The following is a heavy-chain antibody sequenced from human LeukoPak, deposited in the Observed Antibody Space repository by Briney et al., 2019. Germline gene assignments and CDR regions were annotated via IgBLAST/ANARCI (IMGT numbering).Heavy chain of an antibody. CDR2: INHSGST. CDR3: ARSHHDFGVVIIDWGLDY. CDR1: GYSISSGYY. D-gene: IGHD3-3*01. J-gene: IGHJ4*02. V-gene: IGHV4-34*01. Sequence: SETLSLTCAVSGYSISSGYYWSWTRQPPGKGLEWIGEINHSGSTNYNPSLKSRVTISVDTSKNQFSLKLSSVTAADTAVYYCARSHHDFGVVIIDWGLDYWGQGTLVTVSS.